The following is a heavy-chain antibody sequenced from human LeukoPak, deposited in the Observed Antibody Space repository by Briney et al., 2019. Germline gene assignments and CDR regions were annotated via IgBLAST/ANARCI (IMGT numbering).Heavy chain of an antibody. J-gene: IGHJ4*02. CDR1: GGSISSYH. Sequence: SETLSLTCTVSGGSISSYHWSWIRQPPGKGLEWIGYIYYSGSTDYNPSLKSRVTISVDTSKNQLSLKLSSVTAADTAVYYCARGRDYDFWSGQGGFDYWGQGTLVTVSS. V-gene: IGHV4-59*01. D-gene: IGHD3-3*01. CDR3: ARGRDYDFWSGQGGFDY. CDR2: IYYSGST.